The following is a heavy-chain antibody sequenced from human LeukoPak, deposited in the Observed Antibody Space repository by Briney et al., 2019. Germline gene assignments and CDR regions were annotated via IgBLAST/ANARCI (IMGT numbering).Heavy chain of an antibody. CDR2: IYYSGST. Sequence: PSETLSLTCTVSGGSISSSSYYSGWIRPPPGKGLEWIGSIYYSGSTYYNPSLKSRVTISLDTSKNQFSLKLSSVTAADTAVYYCASSIIAIYLYYYDSSGYRGGAFDIWGRGTMVTVSS. D-gene: IGHD3-22*01. CDR3: ASSIIAIYLYYYDSSGYRGGAFDI. CDR1: GGSISSSSYY. V-gene: IGHV4-39*01. J-gene: IGHJ3*02.